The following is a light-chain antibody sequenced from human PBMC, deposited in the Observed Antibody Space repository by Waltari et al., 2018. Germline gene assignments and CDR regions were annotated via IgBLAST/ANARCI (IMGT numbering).Light chain of an antibody. J-gene: IGLJ1*01. V-gene: IGLV2-8*01. CDR3: SSYAGSNNLGV. Sequence: QSALTQPPSASGSPGQSVTISCTGTSSHFGGYNYVSLYQPPPGKAPTLLVCEVSKRPSGGPDRCSGSKSGHTASLTVSGLQAEDEADYYCSSYAGSNNLGVFGTGTKVTVL. CDR2: EVS. CDR1: SSHFGGYNY.